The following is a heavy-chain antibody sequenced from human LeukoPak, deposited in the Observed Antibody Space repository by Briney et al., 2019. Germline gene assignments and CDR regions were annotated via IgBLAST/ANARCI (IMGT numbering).Heavy chain of an antibody. CDR2: IYYGGRT. CDR3: AKEAGGFDY. J-gene: IGHJ4*02. V-gene: IGHV4-59*01. D-gene: IGHD4-23*01. CDR1: GDSFSRYY. Sequence: SETLSLTCNVSGDSFSRYYWSWIRQTPGKGLEWIGNIYYGGRTNYNPSLKSRVTISVDASKKQFSLMLSSVTAADTAVYYCAKEAGGFDYWGQGTLVTVSS.